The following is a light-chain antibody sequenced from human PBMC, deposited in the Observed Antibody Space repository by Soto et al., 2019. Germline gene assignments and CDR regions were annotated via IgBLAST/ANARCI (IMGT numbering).Light chain of an antibody. V-gene: IGKV2-28*01. CDR1: QSLLHSDGYNS. CDR2: VAS. CDR3: MQTLQAPLT. J-gene: IGKJ1*01. Sequence: DIVMTQSPLSLPVTPGEPASISCRSSQSLLHSDGYNSLAWYLQKPGQSPQLLIAVASNRASGVXDXXSGSGSGTDFTLKISSLEAEDVGVYYCMQTLQAPLTFGQGTKVEI.